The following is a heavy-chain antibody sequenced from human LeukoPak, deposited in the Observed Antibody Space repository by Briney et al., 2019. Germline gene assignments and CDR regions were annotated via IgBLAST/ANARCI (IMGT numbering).Heavy chain of an antibody. V-gene: IGHV3-53*01. D-gene: IGHD3-22*01. Sequence: GGSLRLSCAASGFTVSSNYMSWVRQAPGKGLEWVSAIYSGGSTYYEDSAKGRFTISRDNSKNTLYLQMNSLSAEDTAVYYCARSPLGVVVNSAGPPNAFDIWGQGTMVTVSS. CDR1: GFTVSSNY. J-gene: IGHJ3*02. CDR2: IYSGGST. CDR3: ARSPLGVVVNSAGPPNAFDI.